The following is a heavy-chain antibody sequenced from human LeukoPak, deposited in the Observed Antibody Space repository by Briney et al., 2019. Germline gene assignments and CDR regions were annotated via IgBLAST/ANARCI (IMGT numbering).Heavy chain of an antibody. V-gene: IGHV3-21*01. CDR3: AGHSGYDRSEIDY. CDR1: GLTFSSYS. D-gene: IGHD5-12*01. Sequence: GGSLRLSCAASGLTFSSYSMNWVRQAPGKGLEWVSSISSSSSYIYYADSVKGRFTISRDNAKNSLYLQMNSLRAEDTAVYYCAGHSGYDRSEIDYWGQGTLVTVSS. J-gene: IGHJ4*02. CDR2: ISSSSSYI.